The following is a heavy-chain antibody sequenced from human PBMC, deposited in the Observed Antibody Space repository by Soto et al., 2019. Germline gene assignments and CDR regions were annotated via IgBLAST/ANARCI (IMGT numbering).Heavy chain of an antibody. CDR1: GGCISSYY. D-gene: IGHD3-10*02. CDR2: IFYSGST. CDR3: ASMIGDPVLSFDS. J-gene: IGHJ5*01. V-gene: IGHV4-59*01. Sequence: QVQLQESGPGLVKPSETLSRTCTVAGGCISSYYWSWIRQPPGKGLEWIGFIFYSGSTSYNPSLKSRVTISIDTSEYQFSLKLNSVTAADTAVYYCASMIGDPVLSFDSWGQGTLVAVSS.